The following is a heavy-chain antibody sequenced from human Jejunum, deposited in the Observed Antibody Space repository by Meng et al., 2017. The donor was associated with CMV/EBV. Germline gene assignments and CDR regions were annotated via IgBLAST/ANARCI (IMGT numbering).Heavy chain of an antibody. Sequence: QLQESGPGLVKPSETLSLTCIVSGVSINSNPYFWGWIRQPPGKGLEWIGYIYYNGNAYYNPSLQSRVSISVDTSKNEFSLNLNSVTAADTALYFCARGGIFRGIDYWGQGTLVTVSS. V-gene: IGHV4-30-4*08. CDR2: IYYNGNA. D-gene: IGHD3-10*01. CDR1: GVSINSNPYF. J-gene: IGHJ4*02. CDR3: ARGGIFRGIDY.